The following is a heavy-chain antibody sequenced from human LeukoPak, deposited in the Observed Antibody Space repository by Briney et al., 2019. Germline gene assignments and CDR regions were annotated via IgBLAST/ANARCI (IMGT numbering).Heavy chain of an antibody. Sequence: ASVKVSCKASGYTFTSYGISWVRQAPGQGLERMGWISAYNGNTNYAQKLQGRVTMTTDTSTSTAYMELRSLRSDDTAVYYCARDSAVVVVPAALDWGQGTLVTVSS. D-gene: IGHD2-2*01. V-gene: IGHV1-18*01. CDR3: ARDSAVVVVPAALD. CDR2: ISAYNGNT. CDR1: GYTFTSYG. J-gene: IGHJ4*02.